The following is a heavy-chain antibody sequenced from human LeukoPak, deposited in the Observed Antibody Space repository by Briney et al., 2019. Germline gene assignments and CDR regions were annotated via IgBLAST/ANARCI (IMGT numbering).Heavy chain of an antibody. Sequence: GGSLRLSCAASGFTFSSYGMHWVRQAPGKGLEWVAFIRYDGSNKYYADSVKGRFTISRDNSKNTLYLQMNSLRSEDTAVYYCARDDSSTIAQSGSFDYWGQGTLVTVSS. D-gene: IGHD3-10*01. CDR3: ARDDSSTIAQSGSFDY. J-gene: IGHJ4*02. CDR1: GFTFSSYG. V-gene: IGHV3-30*02. CDR2: IRYDGSNK.